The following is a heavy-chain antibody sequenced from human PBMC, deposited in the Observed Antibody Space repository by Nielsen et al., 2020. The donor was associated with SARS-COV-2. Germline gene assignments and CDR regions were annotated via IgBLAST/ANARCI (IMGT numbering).Heavy chain of an antibody. D-gene: IGHD6-19*01. V-gene: IGHV4-59*08. CDR1: GGSISSYY. Sequence: SETLSLTCTVSGGSISSYYWSWIRQPPGKGLEWIGYIYYSGSTNYNPSLKSRITISVDTSKNHFSLKLSSVTAADTAVYYCARHGSGPGYYYYGMDVWGQGTTVTVSS. CDR2: IYYSGST. J-gene: IGHJ6*02. CDR3: ARHGSGPGYYYYGMDV.